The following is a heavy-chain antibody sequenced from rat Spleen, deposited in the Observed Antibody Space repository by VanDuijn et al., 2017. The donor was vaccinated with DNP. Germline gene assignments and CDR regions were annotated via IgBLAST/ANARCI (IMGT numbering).Heavy chain of an antibody. CDR1: GYSITSSNT. D-gene: IGHD1-7*01. V-gene: IGHV3-1*01. CDR2: ISYSGST. CDR3: ARWTRYFDY. Sequence: VYLQESGPGLVKPSQSLSLICSVTGYSITSSNTWGWIRKFPGNKLEYIGHISYSGSTNYNPALKSRLSITRDTSKNHFFLHLNSVTTEDTATYYCARWTRYFDYWGQGVMVTVSS. J-gene: IGHJ2*01.